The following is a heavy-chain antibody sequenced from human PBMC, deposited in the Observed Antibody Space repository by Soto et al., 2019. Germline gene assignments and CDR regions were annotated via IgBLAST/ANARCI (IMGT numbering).Heavy chain of an antibody. Sequence: EVQLLESGGGLVQPGGSLRLSCAASGFTFSSYAMSWVRQAPGKGLEWVSGISGGGGSSYYADSVKGRFTISRDTSKNTLYLQMQRLRAEDTDVYYGAHSCGGGCDSVFYYWGQGTLVIVSS. CDR2: ISGGGGSS. CDR3: AHSCGGGCDSVFYY. J-gene: IGHJ4*02. V-gene: IGHV3-23*01. D-gene: IGHD2-21*02. CDR1: GFTFSSYA.